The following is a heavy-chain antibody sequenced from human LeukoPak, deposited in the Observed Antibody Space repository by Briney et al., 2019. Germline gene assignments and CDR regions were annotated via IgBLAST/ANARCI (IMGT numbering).Heavy chain of an antibody. V-gene: IGHV1-69*04. J-gene: IGHJ4*02. CDR2: MIPILGIA. D-gene: IGHD2-2*01. CDR3: ASEGSEYQLLYYFDF. Sequence: SVKVSCKASGDTFSSYAISWVRQAPGQGLEWMGRMIPILGIADYAQKFQGRVTMTADKSTSTAYMELSSLRSEDAAVYYCASEGSEYQLLYYFDFWGQGTLVTVSS. CDR1: GDTFSSYA.